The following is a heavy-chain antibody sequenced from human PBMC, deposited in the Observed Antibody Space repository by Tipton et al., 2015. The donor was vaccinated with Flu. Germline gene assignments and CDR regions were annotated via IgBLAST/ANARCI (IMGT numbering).Heavy chain of an antibody. CDR3: ARGGAGITMVRGATYYYYYMDV. Sequence: TLSLTCSVSGTSVSSFYWSWFRQSAGKGLEWIGRMYIMGRTNYNPSLKSRVTMSVDTSKNQFSLKLSSVTAADTAMYYCARGGAGITMVRGATYYYYYMDVWSKGTTITVSS. CDR2: MYIMGRT. V-gene: IGHV4-4*07. CDR1: GTSVSSFY. D-gene: IGHD3-10*01. J-gene: IGHJ6*03.